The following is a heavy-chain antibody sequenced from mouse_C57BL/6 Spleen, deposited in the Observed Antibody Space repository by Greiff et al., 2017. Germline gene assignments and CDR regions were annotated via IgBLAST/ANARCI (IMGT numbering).Heavy chain of an antibody. CDR2: IYPGDGDT. CDR3: ATPSYGSVLDY. D-gene: IGHD1-1*01. V-gene: IGHV1-80*01. J-gene: IGHJ4*01. CDR1: GYAFSSYW. Sequence: QVQLQQSGAELVKPGASVKISCKASGYAFSSYWMNWVKQRPGKGLEWIGQIYPGDGDTNYNGKFKGKATLTADKSSSTAYRQLSSLTSEDSAVYFCATPSYGSVLDYWGQGTSVTVSS.